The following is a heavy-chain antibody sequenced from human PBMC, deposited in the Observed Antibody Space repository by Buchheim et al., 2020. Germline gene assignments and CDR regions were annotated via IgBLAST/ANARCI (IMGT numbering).Heavy chain of an antibody. CDR1: EFTFSIYA. CDR2: ISGSGSTT. J-gene: IGHJ4*02. D-gene: IGHD5-12*01. CDR3: ARGSGYSGYDSGDY. Sequence: EVQLLESGGGLVQPGGSLRLSCAASEFTFSIYAMNWVRQAPGKGLEWVSVISGSGSTTYYADSVKCRFTISRDNSKNTLNLQMNSLRVEDTAVYYCARGSGYSGYDSGDYWGQGTL. V-gene: IGHV3-23*01.